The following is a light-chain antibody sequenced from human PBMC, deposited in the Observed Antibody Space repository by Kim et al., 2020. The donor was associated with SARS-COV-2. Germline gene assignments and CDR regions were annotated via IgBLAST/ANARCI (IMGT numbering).Light chain of an antibody. CDR3: SACDSSLNVWV. J-gene: IGLJ3*02. CDR1: NNNVGNQG. Sequence: RTATLTCTGNNNNVGNQGAAWLQQHQCHPPKLLSYRNNNRPSGISERFSASRSGDTASLTITGLQPEDETDYYCSACDSSLNVWVFGGGTQLTVL. V-gene: IGLV10-54*04. CDR2: RNN.